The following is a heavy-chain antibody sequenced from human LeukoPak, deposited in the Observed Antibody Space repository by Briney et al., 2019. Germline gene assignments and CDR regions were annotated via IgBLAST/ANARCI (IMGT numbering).Heavy chain of an antibody. V-gene: IGHV4-4*02. D-gene: IGHD6-19*01. CDR1: GGSISSSNW. CDR2: IYHSGST. CDR3: ARARLIAVAGRSYYYGMDV. J-gene: IGHJ6*02. Sequence: SETLSLTCAVSGGSISSSNWWSWVRQPPGKGLEWIGEIYHSGSTNYNPSLKSRVTISVDKSKNQFSLKLSSVTAADTAVYYCARARLIAVAGRSYYYGMDVWGQGTTVTVSS.